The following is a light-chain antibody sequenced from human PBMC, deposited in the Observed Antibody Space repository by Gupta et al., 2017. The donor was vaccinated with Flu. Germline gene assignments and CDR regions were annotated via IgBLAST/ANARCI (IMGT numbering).Light chain of an antibody. CDR2: CDN. CDR3: QSYDSSLRGWDV. J-gene: IGLJ1*01. CDR1: SSNIGVGCD. V-gene: IGLV1-40*01. Sequence: TISCTGRSSNIGVGCDGHCYHQLPGSAPPLLLYCDNNRPSGAPARFSGSKSGTSASLAIAGLPAEDEADYYCQSYDSSLRGWDVFGSGTKVTVL.